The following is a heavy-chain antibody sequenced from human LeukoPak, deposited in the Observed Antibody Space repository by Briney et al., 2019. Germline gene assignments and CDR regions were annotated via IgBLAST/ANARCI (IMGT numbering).Heavy chain of an antibody. CDR2: IYWIGGST. V-gene: IGHV3-20*04. CDR3: SRVQLVDYYYYSYMDV. Sequence: PGGSLRLSCAPFGFISDDYGMSWVRQAPGEGLWWVSGIYWIGGSTGYADSVKGRFTISRDNAKNSLYLRMNSLRAEDTALYYWSRVQLVDYYYYSYMDVWGKGTTVTVSS. CDR1: GFISDDYG. D-gene: IGHD6-6*01. J-gene: IGHJ6*03.